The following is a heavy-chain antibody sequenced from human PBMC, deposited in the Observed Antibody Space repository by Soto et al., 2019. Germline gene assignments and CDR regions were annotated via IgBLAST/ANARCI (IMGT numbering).Heavy chain of an antibody. J-gene: IGHJ4*02. CDR2: ISSSSSTI. CDR3: ASYYDFWSGYYTHSVVVDY. V-gene: IGHV3-48*02. Sequence: PGGSLRLSCAAPGFTFSSYSMNWVRQAPGKGLEWVSYISSSSSTIYYADSVKGRFTISRDNAKNSLYLQMNSLRDEDTAVYYCASYYDFWSGYYTHSVVVDYWGQGTLVTVSS. CDR1: GFTFSSYS. D-gene: IGHD3-3*01.